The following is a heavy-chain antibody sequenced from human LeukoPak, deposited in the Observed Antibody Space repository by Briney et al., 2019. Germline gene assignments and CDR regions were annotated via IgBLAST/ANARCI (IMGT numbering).Heavy chain of an antibody. CDR3: AKDPTLRYLDQEHWFDP. CDR1: GFTFSSYA. V-gene: IGHV3-23*01. D-gene: IGHD3-9*01. Sequence: PGGTLRLSCAASGFTFSSYAMSWVRQPPGKGLEWVSTISGSGGSTYYADSVKGRLTISRDNSKNTLYLQMNSLRAEDTAVYYCAKDPTLRYLDQEHWFDPWGQGTLVTVSS. CDR2: ISGSGGST. J-gene: IGHJ5*02.